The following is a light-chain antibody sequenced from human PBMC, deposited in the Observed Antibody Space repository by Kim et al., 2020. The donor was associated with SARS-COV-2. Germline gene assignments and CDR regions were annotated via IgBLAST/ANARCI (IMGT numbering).Light chain of an antibody. Sequence: SITISCAGSSSDIGAYDYVSWYQQHPGKGPKLLIYDVHNRPSGISNRFSGSKSGNTASLTISGLQAEDEADFYCSSYTSRSGLYVVFGGGTKVTVL. CDR1: SSDIGAYDY. V-gene: IGLV2-14*03. CDR3: SSYTSRSGLYVV. J-gene: IGLJ3*02. CDR2: DVH.